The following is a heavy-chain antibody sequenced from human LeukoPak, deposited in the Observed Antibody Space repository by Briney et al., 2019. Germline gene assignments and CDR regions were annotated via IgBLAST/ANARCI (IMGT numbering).Heavy chain of an antibody. CDR2: ISASGRTT. D-gene: IGHD2-15*01. J-gene: IGHJ4*02. CDR3: AKLCSGGSCYWNY. CDR1: GFTFSSYA. V-gene: IGHV3-23*01. Sequence: GGSLRLSCAAAGFTFSSYAMSWVRQAPRKGLEWVSHISASGRTTDYADSVKGRFTISRDNSKNTVYLQMNSLRAEDTAVYYCAKLCSGGSCYWNYWGQGTLVTVSS.